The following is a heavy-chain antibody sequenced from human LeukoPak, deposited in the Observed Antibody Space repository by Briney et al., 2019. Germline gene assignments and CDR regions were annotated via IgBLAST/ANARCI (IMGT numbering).Heavy chain of an antibody. J-gene: IGHJ3*02. Sequence: SETLSLTCTVSGGSISSSSYYWGWIRQPPGKGLEWIGSIYYSGSTYYNPSLKSRVTISVDTSKNQFSLKLNSVTAADTAVYYCARDPGGPSDGFDIWGQGTMVTVSS. CDR2: IYYSGST. CDR3: ARDPGGPSDGFDI. CDR1: GGSISSSSYY. V-gene: IGHV4-39*07. D-gene: IGHD3-16*01.